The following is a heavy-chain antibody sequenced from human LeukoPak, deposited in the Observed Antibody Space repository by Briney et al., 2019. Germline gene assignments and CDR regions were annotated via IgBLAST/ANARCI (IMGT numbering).Heavy chain of an antibody. CDR3: TQGSGQYFDY. J-gene: IGHJ4*02. D-gene: IGHD2-15*01. CDR2: IRSRGDGGTT. Sequence: GGSLRLSCAVSGLTLSNVWMNWVRQAPGKGLEWVGRIRSRGDGGTTDFAAPVKGRFTISRDDSKNTLYLQMNSLTSEDTAVYYCTQGSGQYFDYWGQGTLVTVSS. V-gene: IGHV3-15*07. CDR1: GLTLSNVW.